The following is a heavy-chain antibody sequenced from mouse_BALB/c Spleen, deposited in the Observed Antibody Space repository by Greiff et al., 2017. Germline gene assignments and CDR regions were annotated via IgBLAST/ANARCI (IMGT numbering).Heavy chain of an antibody. Sequence: DVKLQESGPDLVKPSQSLSLPCTVTGYSITSGYSWHWIRQFPGNKLEWMGYIHYSGRTNYNPSLKSRISFTQDTSNNQFFLQLNSVTTEDTATYYCARGGRGLNARDYWGQGTSVTGSS. J-gene: IGHJ4*01. CDR1: GYSITSGYS. V-gene: IGHV3-1*02. CDR2: IHYSGRT. D-gene: IGHD3-1*01. CDR3: ARGGRGLNARDY.